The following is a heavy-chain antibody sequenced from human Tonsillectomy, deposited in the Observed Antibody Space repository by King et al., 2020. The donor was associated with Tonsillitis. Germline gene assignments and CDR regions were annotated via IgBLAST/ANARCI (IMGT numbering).Heavy chain of an antibody. CDR3: ARGSGGFDY. CDR1: GYTFTGDY. CDR2: INPNSGGT. D-gene: IGHD6-25*01. V-gene: IGHV1-2*02. Sequence: QLVQAGAEVKKPGASVKVSCKASGYTFTGDYNHWVRQAPGQGLEGMGWINPNSGGTNYTQKFQGRVTMTRDTPITTAYMELTRLRSDDTAVYYCARGSGGFDYWGQGTLVTVSS. J-gene: IGHJ4*02.